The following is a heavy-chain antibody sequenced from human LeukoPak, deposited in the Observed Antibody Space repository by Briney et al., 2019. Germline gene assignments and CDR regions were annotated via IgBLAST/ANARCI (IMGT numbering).Heavy chain of an antibody. D-gene: IGHD4-23*01. Sequence: GGSLRLSCAASGFTFSSYSMNWVRQAPGKGLEWVSYISSSSSTIYYADSVKGRFTISRDNAKNSLYLQMNSLRAEDTAVYYCARHLTTVVTQGAFDIWGQGTMVTVSS. J-gene: IGHJ3*02. V-gene: IGHV3-48*01. CDR2: ISSSSSTI. CDR1: GFTFSSYS. CDR3: ARHLTTVVTQGAFDI.